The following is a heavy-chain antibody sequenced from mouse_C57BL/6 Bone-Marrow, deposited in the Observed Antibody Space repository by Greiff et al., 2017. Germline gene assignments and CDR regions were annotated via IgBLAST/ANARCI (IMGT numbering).Heavy chain of an antibody. D-gene: IGHD2-2*01. CDR2: IFPGSGST. J-gene: IGHJ4*01. CDR3: ANYGYNYYAMDY. Sequence: VKLMESGAELMKPGASVKLSCKATGYTFTGYWIEWVKQRPGHGLEWIGEIFPGSGSTNYNEKFKGKATFTADTSSNTPYLQLSSLTAEDSAVDYCANYGYNYYAMDYWGEGTSVTVSS. V-gene: IGHV1-9*01. CDR1: GYTFTGYW.